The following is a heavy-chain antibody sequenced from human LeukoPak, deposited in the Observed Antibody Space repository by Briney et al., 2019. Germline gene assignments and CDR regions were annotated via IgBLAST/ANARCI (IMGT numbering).Heavy chain of an antibody. V-gene: IGHV3-21*01. Sequence: GGSLRLSCTASGFTFSTYTINWVRQAPGKGLEWVSSISSSSYYIYYADSVKGRFTISRDNAKNSLYLQMNSLRAEDTAVYYCARVSVAGYYFDYWGQGTLVTVSS. D-gene: IGHD6-19*01. CDR2: ISSSSYYI. CDR1: GFTFSTYT. CDR3: ARVSVAGYYFDY. J-gene: IGHJ4*02.